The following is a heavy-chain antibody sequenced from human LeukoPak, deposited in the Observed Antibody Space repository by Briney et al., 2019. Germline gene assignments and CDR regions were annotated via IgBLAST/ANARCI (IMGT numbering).Heavy chain of an antibody. D-gene: IGHD2-21*02. V-gene: IGHV3-9*01. J-gene: IGHJ4*02. Sequence: GGSLRVFCAASGFTFDDYAMHWVRQVPGKGLEWVSGISWNGGIGYADSVRGRFTISRDNAKNSLYLQMNNLRPEDTALYYCAKANCRGDCSFDEWGQGIMVTVSS. CDR3: AKANCRGDCSFDE. CDR1: GFTFDDYA. CDR2: ISWNGGI.